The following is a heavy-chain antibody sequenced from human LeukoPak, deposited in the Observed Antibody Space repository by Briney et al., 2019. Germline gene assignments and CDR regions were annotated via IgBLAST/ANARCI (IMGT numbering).Heavy chain of an antibody. D-gene: IGHD3-10*01. V-gene: IGHV3-30*02. CDR1: GFTFSSYG. Sequence: PGGSLRLSCAASGFTFSSYGMHWVRQAPGEGLEWVAFIRYDGSNKYYADSVKGRFTISRDNSKNTLYLQMNSLRAEDTAVYYCAKTGNTMVRGVNDAFDIWGQGTMVTVSS. J-gene: IGHJ3*02. CDR3: AKTGNTMVRGVNDAFDI. CDR2: IRYDGSNK.